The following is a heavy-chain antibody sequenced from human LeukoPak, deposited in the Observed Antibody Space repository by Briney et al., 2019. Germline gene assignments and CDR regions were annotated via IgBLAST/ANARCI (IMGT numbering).Heavy chain of an antibody. CDR2: IKQDGSEK. Sequence: GGSLRLSCAASGFTFSSYWMSWVRQAPGKGLEWVANIKQDGSEKYYVDSVKGRFTISRDNAKNSLYLQMNSLRAEDTAVYYCTTDSVIVGATVFDYWGQGTLVTVFS. J-gene: IGHJ4*02. V-gene: IGHV3-7*01. D-gene: IGHD1-26*01. CDR1: GFTFSSYW. CDR3: TTDSVIVGATVFDY.